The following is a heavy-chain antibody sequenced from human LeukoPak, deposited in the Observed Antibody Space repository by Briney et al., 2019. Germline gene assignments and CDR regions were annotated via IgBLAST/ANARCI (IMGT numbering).Heavy chain of an antibody. V-gene: IGHV1-2*02. J-gene: IGHJ6*02. D-gene: IGHD2-2*01. CDR2: INPNNGDT. CDR1: GYSFTGHY. CDR3: ARTGAIGYYGMDV. Sequence: ASVKVSCKASGYSFTGHYMHWVRQAPGQGLEWMGRINPNNGDTNYAQKFQGRVTMTRDTSISTAYMDLSRLRSDDTAVYYCARTGAIGYYGMDVWGQGTMVTVSS.